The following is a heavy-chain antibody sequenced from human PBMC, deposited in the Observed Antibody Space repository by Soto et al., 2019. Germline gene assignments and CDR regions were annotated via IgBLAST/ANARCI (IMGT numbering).Heavy chain of an antibody. J-gene: IGHJ3*02. CDR2: ISSSSSYI. V-gene: IGHV3-21*01. Sequence: GGSLRLSCAASGFTFSSYSMNWVRQAPGKGLEWVSSISSSSSYIYYADSVKGRFTISRDNAKNSLYLQMNSLRAEDKAVYYCARAITGMRAHDDFDIWGQGTMVTVSS. D-gene: IGHD1-20*01. CDR3: ARAITGMRAHDDFDI. CDR1: GFTFSSYS.